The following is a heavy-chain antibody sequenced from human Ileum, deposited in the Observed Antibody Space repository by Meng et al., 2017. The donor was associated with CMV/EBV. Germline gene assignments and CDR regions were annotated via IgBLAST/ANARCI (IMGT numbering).Heavy chain of an antibody. J-gene: IGHJ4*02. CDR2: ISTSSTNI. V-gene: IGHV3-21*01. D-gene: IGHD6-6*01. CDR3: VRLSSSSDFDY. CDR1: GFAFRGYS. Sequence: LGAGGGLVKAGGALRLSGAASGFAFRGYSMNWVRQAPGKGLQWGSSISTSSTNIYYTDSVKGRFTTSRDNARSSLYLQMNSLSAEDTAIYYCVRLSSSSDFDYWGQGTLVTVSS.